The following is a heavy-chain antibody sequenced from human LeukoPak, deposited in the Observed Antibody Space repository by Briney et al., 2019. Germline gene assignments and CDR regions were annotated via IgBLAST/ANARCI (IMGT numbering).Heavy chain of an antibody. J-gene: IGHJ5*02. CDR3: ARRSLANSSGPTGVFDP. CDR2: VFYSGTT. D-gene: IGHD3-22*01. CDR1: GGSISSSSYY. V-gene: IGHV4-39*01. Sequence: PSETLSLTCTVSGGSISSSSYYWGWIRQPPGKGLEWIGSVFYSGTTYYNPSLKSRVTISVDTSKNQFSLELSSVTAADTAVYFCARRSLANSSGPTGVFDPWGQGTLVTVSS.